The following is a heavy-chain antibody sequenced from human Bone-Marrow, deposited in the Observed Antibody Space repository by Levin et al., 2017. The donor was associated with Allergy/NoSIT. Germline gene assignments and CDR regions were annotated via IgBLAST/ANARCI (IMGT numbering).Heavy chain of an antibody. J-gene: IGHJ4*02. CDR2: TWYDGSDK. CDR3: AKAVAGTGTPHL. CDR1: GFTFSSYG. Sequence: GGSLRLSCAASGFTFSSYGMHWVRQAPGKGLEWVAVTWYDGSDKYYVDSVKGRFTISRDNSKKTLYLQMNSLRAEDTAVYYCAKAVAGTGTPHLWGQGTLVTVSS. V-gene: IGHV3-33*06. D-gene: IGHD6-19*01.